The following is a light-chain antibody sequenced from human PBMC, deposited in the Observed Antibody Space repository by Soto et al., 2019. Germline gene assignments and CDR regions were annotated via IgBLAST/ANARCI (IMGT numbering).Light chain of an antibody. CDR3: QQRSNWPPKIT. J-gene: IGKJ5*01. CDR2: DAS. CDR1: QSVSSKF. Sequence: EIVLTQSPGTLSLSPGERAALSCRASQSVSSKFLAWYQQKPGQAPRLLIYDASNRATGIPARFSGSGSGTDFTLTISSLEPEDFAVYYCQQRSNWPPKITFGQGTRLEIK. V-gene: IGKV3-11*01.